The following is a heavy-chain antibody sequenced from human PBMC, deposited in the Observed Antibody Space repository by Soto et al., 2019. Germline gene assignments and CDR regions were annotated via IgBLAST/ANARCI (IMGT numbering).Heavy chain of an antibody. J-gene: IGHJ4*02. CDR3: ARAIQGVNIDY. CDR2: IYYSGST. V-gene: IGHV4-30-4*01. CDR1: GGSISSGHYY. Sequence: SETPSLTSYVSGGSISSGHYYWSWIRQPPGKGLEWIGYIYYSGSTYYNPSLKSRVTISVDTSKNQFSLKLSSVTAADTAVYYCARAIQGVNIDYWGQGTLVTVSS. D-gene: IGHD5-18*01.